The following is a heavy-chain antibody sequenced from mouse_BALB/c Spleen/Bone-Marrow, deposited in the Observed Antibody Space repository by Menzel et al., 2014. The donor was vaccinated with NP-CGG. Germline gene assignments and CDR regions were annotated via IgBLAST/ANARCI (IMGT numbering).Heavy chain of an antibody. J-gene: IGHJ2*01. D-gene: IGHD2-4*01. CDR2: IDPANGNT. Sequence: VQLQQSGAELVKPGASVKLSCTASGFNIKDTYMHWVKQRPEQSLEWIGRIDPANGNTKYDPKFQGKATITAGTSSNTAYLQLSSLTSEDTAVYYCARYDYGVYFDYWGQGTPLTVSS. V-gene: IGHV14-3*02. CDR1: GFNIKDTY. CDR3: ARYDYGVYFDY.